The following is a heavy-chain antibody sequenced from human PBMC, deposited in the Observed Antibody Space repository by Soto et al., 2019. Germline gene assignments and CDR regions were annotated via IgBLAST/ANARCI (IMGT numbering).Heavy chain of an antibody. CDR3: AIQGAVAGTAYLDY. CDR2: INHSRST. V-gene: IGHV4-34*01. Sequence: SETLSLTCXVYGGSFSGYYWSWIRQPPGKGLEWIGEINHSRSTNYNPSLKSRVTISVDTSKNQFSLKLRSVTAADTAVYYCAIQGAVAGTAYLDYWGQGTLVTVSS. D-gene: IGHD6-19*01. J-gene: IGHJ4*02. CDR1: GGSFSGYY.